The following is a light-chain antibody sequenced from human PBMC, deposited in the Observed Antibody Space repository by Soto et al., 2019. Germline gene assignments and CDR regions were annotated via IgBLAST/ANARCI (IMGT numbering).Light chain of an antibody. J-gene: IGLJ1*01. CDR1: SSDVGTYNL. V-gene: IGLV2-23*02. CDR2: EVF. CDR3: GSSVGLNTYV. Sequence: QSALTQPASVSGSPGQSITISCTGTSSDVGTYNLVSWYQQHPGKVPKLIIYEVFKRPSGVSDRFSGSKSGNTASLTISGLQAEDEAEYQCGSSVGLNTYVFGTGTKLTVL.